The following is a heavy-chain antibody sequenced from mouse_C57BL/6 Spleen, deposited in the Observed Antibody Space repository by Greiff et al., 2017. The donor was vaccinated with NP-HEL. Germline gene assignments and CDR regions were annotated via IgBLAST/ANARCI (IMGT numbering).Heavy chain of an antibody. CDR3: TREGYFDY. Sequence: QVQLKESGAELVRPGASVTLSCKASGYRFTDYEMHWVKQTPVHGLEWIGAIDPETGGTAYNQKFKGKAILTADKSSSTAYMELRSLTSEDSAVYYCTREGYFDYWGQGTTLTVSS. CDR1: GYRFTDYE. CDR2: IDPETGGT. V-gene: IGHV1-15*01. J-gene: IGHJ2*01.